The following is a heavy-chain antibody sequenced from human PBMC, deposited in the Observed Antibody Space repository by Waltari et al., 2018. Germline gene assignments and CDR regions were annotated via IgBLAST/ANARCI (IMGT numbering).Heavy chain of an antibody. Sequence: QGQLQQWGAGLLKPSETLSLTCAVYGGSFSGYSWSWLRQSPGKGLEWIGEIDHSGNTYYNPSLKSRVTISVDTSEKQFSLKLNSVTAADTGVFYCARAHLPDAYTYYYMDVWGKGTPVTVSS. CDR2: IDHSGNT. D-gene: IGHD3-16*01. CDR3: ARAHLPDAYTYYYMDV. CDR1: GGSFSGYS. J-gene: IGHJ6*03. V-gene: IGHV4-34*02.